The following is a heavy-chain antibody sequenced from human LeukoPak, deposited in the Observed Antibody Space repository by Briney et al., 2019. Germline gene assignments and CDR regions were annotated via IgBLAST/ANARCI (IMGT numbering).Heavy chain of an antibody. V-gene: IGHV3-30*03. J-gene: IGHJ4*02. Sequence: GGSLRLSCAASGFTFSSYWMSWVRQAPGKGLEWVAVISYDGSSEYYADSVKGRFTISRDNSKNTLYLQMNSLRAEDTAVYYCARGADDYVWGSYRPIYYFDSWGQGTLVTVSS. CDR3: ARGADDYVWGSYRPIYYFDS. CDR1: GFTFSSYW. D-gene: IGHD3-16*02. CDR2: ISYDGSSE.